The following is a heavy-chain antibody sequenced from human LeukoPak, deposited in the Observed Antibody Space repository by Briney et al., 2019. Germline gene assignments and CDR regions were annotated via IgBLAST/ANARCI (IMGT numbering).Heavy chain of an antibody. V-gene: IGHV1-18*01. D-gene: IGHD3-9*01. CDR3: ATGSIFTGYPPDY. CDR2: ISGYNGNT. Sequence: ASVKVSCNASGYTFISHGISWVRQAPGQGLEWMGWISGYNGNTNYAQKFQGRVTMTTYTSTSTASMELRSLRCEDTAVYYCATGSIFTGYPPDYWGQGTLVTVSS. CDR1: GYTFISHG. J-gene: IGHJ4*02.